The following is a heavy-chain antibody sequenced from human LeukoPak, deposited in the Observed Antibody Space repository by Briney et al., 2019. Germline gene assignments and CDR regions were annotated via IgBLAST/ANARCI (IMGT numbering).Heavy chain of an antibody. J-gene: IGHJ4*02. CDR1: GGSFSGYY. CDR2: INHSGST. CDR3: ARSQGRYCSGGSCYPPGY. D-gene: IGHD2-15*01. Sequence: PSETLSLTCAVYGGSFSGYYWSWIRQPPGKGLEWIGEINHSGSTNYNPSLKSRVTISVDTSKNQFSLKLSSVTAADTAVYYCARSQGRYCSGGSCYPPGYWGQGTLVTVSS. V-gene: IGHV4-34*01.